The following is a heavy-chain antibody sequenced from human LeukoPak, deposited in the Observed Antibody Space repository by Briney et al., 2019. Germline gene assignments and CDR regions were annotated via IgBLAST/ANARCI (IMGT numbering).Heavy chain of an antibody. J-gene: IGHJ4*02. D-gene: IGHD1-26*01. CDR3: ARMFSAGGSWGYYFGY. CDR1: VFSLSTSGMC. CDR2: IDWDDDK. V-gene: IGHV2-70*11. Sequence: SGPALANTSQTLTLTFTFAVFSLSTSGMCVSWIRQPPGKALEWLARIDWDDDKYYSTSLKTRLTISKDTSKNQVVLTMTNIDPVDTATYYCARMFSAGGSWGYYFGYWVQGTLVTVSS.